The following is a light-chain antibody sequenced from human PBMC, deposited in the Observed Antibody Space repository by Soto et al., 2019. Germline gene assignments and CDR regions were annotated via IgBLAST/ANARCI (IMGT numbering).Light chain of an antibody. CDR2: AAS. V-gene: IGKV1-6*01. Sequence: AIQMTQSPSSLSASVGDRVTITCRASQRLGKDLGWYQQKPGKATRLLIYAASNLQSGVPSRFSGSGSGTKFTLTISSLQPEDFATYYCLQDYNYPWTFGQGTKVDIK. CDR3: LQDYNYPWT. CDR1: QRLGKD. J-gene: IGKJ1*01.